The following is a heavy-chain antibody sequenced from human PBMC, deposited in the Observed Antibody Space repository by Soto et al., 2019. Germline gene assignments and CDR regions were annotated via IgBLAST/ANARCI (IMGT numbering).Heavy chain of an antibody. CDR3: ARDQNLGGNSALTLHY. D-gene: IGHD2-21*02. Sequence: GASVKVSCKASGYTFTSYAMHWVRQAPGQRLEWMGWINAGNGNTKYSQKFQGRVTITRDTSASTAYMELSSLRSEDTAVYYCARDQNLGGNSALTLHYCGQGTLVTVSS. CDR2: INAGNGNT. V-gene: IGHV1-3*01. J-gene: IGHJ4*02. CDR1: GYTFTSYA.